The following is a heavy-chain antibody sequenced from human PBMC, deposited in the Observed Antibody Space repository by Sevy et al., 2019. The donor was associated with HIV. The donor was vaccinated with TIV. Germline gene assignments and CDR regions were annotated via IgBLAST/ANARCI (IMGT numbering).Heavy chain of an antibody. CDR2: IIPIFGTA. CDR1: GGTFSSYA. J-gene: IGHJ6*02. Sequence: ASVKVSCKASGGTFSSYAISWVRQAPGQGLEWMGGIIPIFGTANYAQKLQGRVTITADESTSTAYMELSSLRSEDTAVYYCARRIAAAGRESYYYYYYGMDVWGQGTTVTVSS. CDR3: ARRIAAAGRESYYYYYYGMDV. V-gene: IGHV1-69*13. D-gene: IGHD6-13*01.